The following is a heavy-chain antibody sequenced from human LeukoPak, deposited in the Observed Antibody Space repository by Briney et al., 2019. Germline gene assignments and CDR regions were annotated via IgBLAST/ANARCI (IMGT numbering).Heavy chain of an antibody. Sequence: PGGSLRLSCAASGFTFSSYAMSWVRQAPGKGLEWVSAISGGGGSTFYADSVKGRFTISRDNSKNTLYLQMNSLRAEDTAVYYCAKAPDATIVVVISWGQGTLVTVSS. CDR3: AKAPDATIVVVIS. V-gene: IGHV3-23*01. CDR2: ISGGGGST. D-gene: IGHD3-22*01. J-gene: IGHJ5*02. CDR1: GFTFSSYA.